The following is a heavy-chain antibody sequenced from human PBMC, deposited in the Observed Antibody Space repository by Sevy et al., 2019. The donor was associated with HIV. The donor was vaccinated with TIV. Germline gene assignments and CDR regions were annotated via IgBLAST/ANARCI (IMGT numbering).Heavy chain of an antibody. J-gene: IGHJ4*02. CDR3: AREGCTKPHDY. V-gene: IGHV3-23*01. D-gene: IGHD2-8*01. Sequence: ESLKISCAASGFTFSKYSMSWVRQPPGKGLEWVSTLSFGCGEINYADSVKGRFTISRDNSKSSVYLQMNNLRPGDTAVYYCAREGCTKPHDYWGQGTLVTVSS. CDR1: GFTFSKYS. CDR2: LSFGCGEI.